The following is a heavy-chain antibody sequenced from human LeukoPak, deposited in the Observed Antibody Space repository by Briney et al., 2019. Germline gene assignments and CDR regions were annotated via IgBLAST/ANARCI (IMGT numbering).Heavy chain of an antibody. CDR3: AKDAKRNYDFWDRFDC. Sequence: GGSLRLSCAASGFTFSTYAMGWVRQAPGKGLEWVSAISGSGESTYYAGSVKGRFTISRDNSKNTLYLQMNSLRAEDTALYYCAKDAKRNYDFWDRFDCWGQGTLVTVSS. CDR1: GFTFSTYA. J-gene: IGHJ4*02. D-gene: IGHD3-3*01. V-gene: IGHV3-23*01. CDR2: ISGSGEST.